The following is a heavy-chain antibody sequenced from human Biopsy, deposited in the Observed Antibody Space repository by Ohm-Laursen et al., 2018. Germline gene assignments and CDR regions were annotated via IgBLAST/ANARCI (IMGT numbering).Heavy chain of an antibody. V-gene: IGHV1-2*02. CDR3: VRSRAGGATWGMDV. CDR2: INPDNGGT. Sequence: ASVKVSCKASGYTFPSYGISWVRQAPGQGLEWMGWINPDNGGTIHAQKFQGRVTVTRDTSISTAYVEVTSLRSDDTAVYYCVRSRAGGATWGMDVWGQGTTVTVSS. D-gene: IGHD3-16*01. J-gene: IGHJ6*02. CDR1: GYTFPSYG.